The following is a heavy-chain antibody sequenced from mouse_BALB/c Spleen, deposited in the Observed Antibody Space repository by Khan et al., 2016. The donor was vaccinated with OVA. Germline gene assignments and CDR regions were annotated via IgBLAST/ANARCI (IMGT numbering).Heavy chain of an antibody. CDR3: ARVGYAGTMDY. J-gene: IGHJ4*01. D-gene: IGHD2-2*01. Sequence: QIQLVQSGPELRKPGETVKISCKASGYTFTNNGMNWVKQNPGKGLKWMGWINTYTGEPTFVDDFKGRFAFSLETSATTAYLQINNLENEDTATYFCARVGYAGTMDYWGQGTSVTVSS. V-gene: IGHV9-3-1*01. CDR1: GYTFTNNG. CDR2: INTYTGEP.